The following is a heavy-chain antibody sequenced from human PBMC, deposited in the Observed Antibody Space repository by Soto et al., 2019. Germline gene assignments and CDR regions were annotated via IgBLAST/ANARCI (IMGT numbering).Heavy chain of an antibody. CDR3: AKALYGGGYYHPVWFDP. D-gene: IGHD3-22*01. V-gene: IGHV3-23*01. CDR1: GFTFSSYA. Sequence: PGGSLRLSCAASGFTFSSYAMSWVRQAPGKGLEWVSAISGSGGSTYYADSVKGRFTISRDNSKNTLYPQMNSLRAEDTAVYYCAKALYGGGYYHPVWFDPWGQGTLVTVSS. J-gene: IGHJ5*02. CDR2: ISGSGGST.